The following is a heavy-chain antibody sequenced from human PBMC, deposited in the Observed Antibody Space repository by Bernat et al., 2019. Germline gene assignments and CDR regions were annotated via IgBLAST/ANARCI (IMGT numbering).Heavy chain of an antibody. Sequence: EVQLLESGGGLVQPGVSLRLSCAASGFTFRSNAMSWVRRAPGKGLEWVSAISGSGDSTYYADSVRGRFTSSRDNSKNTLCLQMNSLRAEDTAVYYCAKSPGYYYDSSGYWYFDLWGRGTLVTVSS. V-gene: IGHV3-23*01. D-gene: IGHD3-22*01. CDR3: AKSPGYYYDSSGYWYFDL. J-gene: IGHJ2*01. CDR1: GFTFRSNA. CDR2: ISGSGDST.